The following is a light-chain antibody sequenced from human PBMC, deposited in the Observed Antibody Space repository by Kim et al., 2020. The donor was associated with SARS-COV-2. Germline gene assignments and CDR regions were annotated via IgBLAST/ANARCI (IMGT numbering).Light chain of an antibody. J-gene: IGKJ2*01. CDR1: QSVSSY. CDR3: QQRSNWPPVYT. V-gene: IGKV3-11*01. CDR2: DAS. Sequence: EIVLTQSPATLSLSPGERATLSCRASQSVSSYLAWYQQKPGQAPRLLIYDASNRATGIPARFSGIGSGTDFTLTISSLEPEDFAVYYCQQRSNWPPVYTFGQGTKLEI.